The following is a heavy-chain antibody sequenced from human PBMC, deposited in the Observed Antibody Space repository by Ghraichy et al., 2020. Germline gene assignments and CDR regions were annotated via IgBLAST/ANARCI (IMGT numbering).Heavy chain of an antibody. CDR1: GYTFTGYY. V-gene: IGHV1-2*04. Sequence: ASVKVSCKASGYTFTGYYMHWVRQAPGQGLEWMGWINPNSGGTNYAQKFQGWVTMTRDTSISTAYMELSRLRSDDTAVYYCARGPRITIFGVVRDWFDPWGQGTLVTVSS. CDR2: INPNSGGT. J-gene: IGHJ5*02. CDR3: ARGPRITIFGVVRDWFDP. D-gene: IGHD3-3*01.